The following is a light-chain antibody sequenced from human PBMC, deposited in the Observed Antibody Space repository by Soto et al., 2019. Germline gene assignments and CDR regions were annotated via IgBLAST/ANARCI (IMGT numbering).Light chain of an antibody. CDR2: GAT. Sequence: DTVLPQAPGTLSLSQGERATLSCRARQSVSNNYLAWYQHIHGQAHRLLIYGATSRATGIQDLFSGSGSGTDFTLTISRLEADDFPVYYCQPYGRPLSTTFSQGTPLE. CDR1: QSVSNNY. J-gene: IGKJ5*01. CDR3: QPYGRPLSTT. V-gene: IGKV3-20*01.